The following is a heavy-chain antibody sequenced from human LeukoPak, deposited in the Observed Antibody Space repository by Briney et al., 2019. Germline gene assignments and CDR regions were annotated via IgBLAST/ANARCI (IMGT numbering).Heavy chain of an antibody. V-gene: IGHV1-2*02. CDR3: AIQPWGSGNNWYFDL. Sequence: ASVKVSCKASGYTFTAYYIHWVRQAPGQGLEWMGWISPNSGGTDYAQKFKGRVTMTRDTSISTTYVELSSLTSDDTTVYYCAIQPWGSGNNWYFDLWGRGTLVTVSS. J-gene: IGHJ2*01. D-gene: IGHD7-27*01. CDR1: GYTFTAYY. CDR2: ISPNSGGT.